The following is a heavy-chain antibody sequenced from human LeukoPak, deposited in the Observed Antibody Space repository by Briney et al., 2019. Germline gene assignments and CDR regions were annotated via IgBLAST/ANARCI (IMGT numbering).Heavy chain of an antibody. CDR2: INPNSGGT. V-gene: IGHV1-2*02. J-gene: IGHJ4*02. Sequence: ASVKVSCKASGYTFTGYYMRWVRQAPGQGLEWMGWINPNSGGTNYAQKFQGRVTMTRDTSISTADMELSRLRLDDTAVYYCARSDSEGATNGYYWGQGTLVTVSS. D-gene: IGHD1-26*01. CDR3: ARSDSEGATNGYY. CDR1: GYTFTGYY.